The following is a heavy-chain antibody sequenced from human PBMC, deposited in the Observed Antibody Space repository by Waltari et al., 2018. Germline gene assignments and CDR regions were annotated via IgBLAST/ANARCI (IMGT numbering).Heavy chain of an antibody. V-gene: IGHV1-69-2*01. J-gene: IGHJ3*01. D-gene: IGHD6-19*01. Sequence: EVQLLQSGAELKAPGTTVRISCKVSGYTFSDYYSHWVQQAPGKGLRWMGLVDPEDGETIYADNFQGRVTISADTSTDTAFMELSSLRSEDTAVFYCATALGDSSSASRPFDFWGQGTMITVSS. CDR2: VDPEDGET. CDR3: ATALGDSSSASRPFDF. CDR1: GYTFSDYY.